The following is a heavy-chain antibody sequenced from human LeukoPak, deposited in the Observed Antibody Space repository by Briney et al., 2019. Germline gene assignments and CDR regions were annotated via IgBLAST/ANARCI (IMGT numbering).Heavy chain of an antibody. CDR3: ARVSSASHSFDY. V-gene: IGHV3-72*01. CDR2: SRNKAESYTT. CDR1: GFTLSDHY. D-gene: IGHD1-26*01. J-gene: IGHJ4*02. Sequence: PGGSLRLSCAASGFTLSDHYMDWVRQAPGKGLEWVGRSRNKAESYTTEYAASVKGRFTISRDDSKNSLYLHVNSLKPEDTAVYYCARVSSASHSFDYWGQGALLTVSS.